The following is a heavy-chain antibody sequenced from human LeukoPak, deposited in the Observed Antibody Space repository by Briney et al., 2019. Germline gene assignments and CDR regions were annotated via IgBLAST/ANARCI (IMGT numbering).Heavy chain of an antibody. CDR3: ARHRAYSSSSPFDY. CDR2: IYYTGST. Sequence: SETLSLTGSVSGGSISSLYWSWIRQPPGKGLEWIGYIYYTGSTNYNPSLKSRVTMFVDMSKNQFSLRLSSVTAADTAVYYCARHRAYSSSSPFDYWGQGTLVTVSS. V-gene: IGHV4-59*08. CDR1: GGSISSLY. D-gene: IGHD6-6*01. J-gene: IGHJ4*02.